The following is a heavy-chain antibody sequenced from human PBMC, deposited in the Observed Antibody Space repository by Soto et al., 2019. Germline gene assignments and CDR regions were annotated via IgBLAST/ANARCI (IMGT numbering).Heavy chain of an antibody. J-gene: IGHJ4*02. CDR2: IVSGGST. Sequence: GGSLRLSCAASGFKVGSSYVTWVRQAPGEGLEWVSVIVSGGSTHYDDSVTGRFTVSRDVSNNTVYLHMSSLRAEDTAVYFCATDSRNVGIGYFDSWGQGTLVTVSS. CDR1: GFKVGSSY. V-gene: IGHV3-53*01. D-gene: IGHD1-26*01. CDR3: ATDSRNVGIGYFDS.